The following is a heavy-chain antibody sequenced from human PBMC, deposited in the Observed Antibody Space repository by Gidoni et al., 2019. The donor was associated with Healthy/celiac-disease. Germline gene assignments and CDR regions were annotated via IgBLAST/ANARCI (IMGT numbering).Heavy chain of an antibody. J-gene: IGHJ6*02. CDR1: GVPFSSYA. CDR2: IIPILGIA. V-gene: IGHV1-69*09. CDR3: ASQTIAVAGSDYYYYYGMDV. D-gene: IGHD6-19*01. Sequence: QVQLVQSGAEVTKPGSSVTVACKASGVPFSSYAIGWVRQAPGQGLEWMGRIIPILGIANYAQKFQGRVTITADKSTSTAYMELSSLRSEDTAVYYCASQTIAVAGSDYYYYYGMDVWGQGTTVTVSS.